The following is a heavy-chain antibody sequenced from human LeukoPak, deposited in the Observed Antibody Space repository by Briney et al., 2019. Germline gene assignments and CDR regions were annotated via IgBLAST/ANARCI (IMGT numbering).Heavy chain of an antibody. CDR1: GGSISSYY. CDR2: IYYSGST. CDR3: ARHQAYCSSTSCSQPDWFDP. J-gene: IGHJ5*02. Sequence: SETLSLTCTVSGGSISSYYWSWIRQPPGKGLEWIGYIYYSGSTNYNPSLKSRVTISVDTSKNQFSLKLSSVTAADTAVYYCARHQAYCSSTSCSQPDWFDPWGQGTLVTVSS. V-gene: IGHV4-59*08. D-gene: IGHD2-2*01.